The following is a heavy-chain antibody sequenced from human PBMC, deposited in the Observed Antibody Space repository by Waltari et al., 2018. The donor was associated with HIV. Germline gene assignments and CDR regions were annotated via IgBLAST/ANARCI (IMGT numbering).Heavy chain of an antibody. J-gene: IGHJ4*02. CDR3: TKGTTHDN. CDR2: IKQEGSQK. V-gene: IGHV3-7*01. CDR1: GFNFNNYW. Sequence: EVRLVESGGGLVQPGGSLRLSCAVSGFNFNNYWMTWVRQAPGPVLGGVANIKQEGSQKHYGDSAKGRLTIARDNAKNSVFLQMNDLREDDTATYYCTKGTTHDNWGQGTLVTVSS. D-gene: IGHD1-1*01.